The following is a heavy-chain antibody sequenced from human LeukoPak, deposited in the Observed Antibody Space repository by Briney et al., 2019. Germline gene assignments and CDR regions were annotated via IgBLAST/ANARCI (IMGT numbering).Heavy chain of an antibody. CDR3: AKDLWHSTDTAMVHYYYYGMDV. CDR2: IGWNSVSI. CDR1: GLTFDDYA. V-gene: IGHV3-9*01. J-gene: IGHJ6*02. D-gene: IGHD5-18*01. Sequence: PGGSLRLSGAAPGLTFDDYAMHWARQAPGKGLGGVSGIGWNSVSIGYADSVKGRFTISRDNVKNSLYLQMNSLRAEDTALYYCAKDLWHSTDTAMVHYYYYGMDVWGQGTTVTVSS.